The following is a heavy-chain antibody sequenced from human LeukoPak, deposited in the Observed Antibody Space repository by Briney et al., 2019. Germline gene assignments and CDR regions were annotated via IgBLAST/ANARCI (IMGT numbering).Heavy chain of an antibody. D-gene: IGHD3-10*01. V-gene: IGHV3-11*04. CDR1: GFTFSDYY. J-gene: IGHJ3*02. CDR2: ISSSSAGI. CDR3: ARTYGSGRGAFDI. Sequence: GGSLRLSCAASGFTFSDYYMSWIRQAPGKGLEWVSYISSSSAGIYYADSVKGRFTISRDNAKKSLYLQMDSLRAEDTAVYFCARTYGSGRGAFDIWGQGTMVTVSS.